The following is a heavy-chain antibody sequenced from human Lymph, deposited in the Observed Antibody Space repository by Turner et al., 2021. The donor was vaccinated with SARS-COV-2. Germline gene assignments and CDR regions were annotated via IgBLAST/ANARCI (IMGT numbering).Heavy chain of an antibody. CDR3: AREKLGELFDY. D-gene: IGHD3-10*01. CDR2: ISSRGSYI. Sequence: VQLVASGGGLVKPGGSLRLSCAASGFTFSSYSMNWVRQAPGKGLEWVSSISSRGSYIYYADSVKGRFTISRDNAKNSLYLQMNSLRADDTAVYYCAREKLGELFDYWGQGTLVTVSS. V-gene: IGHV3-21*01. J-gene: IGHJ4*02. CDR1: GFTFSSYS.